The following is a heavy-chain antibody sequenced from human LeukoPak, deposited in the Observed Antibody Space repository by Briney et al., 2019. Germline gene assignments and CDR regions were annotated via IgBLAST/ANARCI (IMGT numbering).Heavy chain of an antibody. CDR3: AREKAAAGLDSFDY. D-gene: IGHD6-13*01. CDR2: IYYSGST. V-gene: IGHV4-59*11. J-gene: IGHJ4*02. CDR1: GGSISSHY. Sequence: SETLSLTCTVSGGSISSHYWSWIRQPPGKGLEWIGYIYYSGSTNYNPSLKSRVTISVDTSKNQFSLELSSVTAADTAVYYCAREKAAAGLDSFDYWGQGTLVTVSS.